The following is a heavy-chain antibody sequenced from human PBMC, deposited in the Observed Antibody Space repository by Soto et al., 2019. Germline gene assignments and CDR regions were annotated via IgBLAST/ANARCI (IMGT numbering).Heavy chain of an antibody. CDR2: INPNSGGT. J-gene: IGHJ5*02. Sequence: QVQLVQSGAEVKKPGASVKVSCKASGYTFTGYYMHWVRQAPGQGLEWMGWINPNSGGTNYAQKFQGWVTMTRDTSISTAYMELSRLRSDDTAVYYCARGGPRLLAAAYKNWFDPWGQGTLVTVSS. D-gene: IGHD6-13*01. CDR1: GYTFTGYY. CDR3: ARGGPRLLAAAYKNWFDP. V-gene: IGHV1-2*04.